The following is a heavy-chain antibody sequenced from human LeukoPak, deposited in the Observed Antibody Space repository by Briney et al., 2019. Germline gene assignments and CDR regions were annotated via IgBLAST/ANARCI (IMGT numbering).Heavy chain of an antibody. J-gene: IGHJ6*02. V-gene: IGHV5-51*01. CDR2: IYPGDSDT. CDR3: ARATSDFTDGMDV. CDR1: GYSFTSYW. Sequence: GESLKISCKGSGYSFTSYWIGWVRQMPGKGLEWMGIIYPGDSDTRYSPSFQGQVTISADKSISTAYLQWSSLKASDTAMYYCARATSDFTDGMDVWGQGTTVTVSS.